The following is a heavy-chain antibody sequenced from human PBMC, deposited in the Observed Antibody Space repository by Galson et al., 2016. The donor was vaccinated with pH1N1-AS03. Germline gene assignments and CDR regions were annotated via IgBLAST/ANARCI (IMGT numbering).Heavy chain of an antibody. CDR1: GYGFNGYW. J-gene: IGHJ3*01. CDR3: ARPAHYDSSGRDALDV. Sequence: QSGAEVKKPGDSLKISCKSSGYGFNGYWTGWVRQMPGKGLEWMGIIFPRDSDTRYSPSFQGQVTISADKSTRTTYLQWRSLKASDTAIYYCARPAHYDSSGRDALDVWGQGTMLIVSS. V-gene: IGHV5-51*03. D-gene: IGHD3-22*01. CDR2: IFPRDSDT.